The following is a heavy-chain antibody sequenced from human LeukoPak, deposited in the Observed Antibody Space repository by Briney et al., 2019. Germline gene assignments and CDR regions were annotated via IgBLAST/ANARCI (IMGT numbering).Heavy chain of an antibody. J-gene: IGHJ6*03. CDR3: ARGIIVRRGGASYYMDV. Sequence: GASVKVSCKASGGTFSSYAISWARQAPGQGLEWMGGIIPIFGTADYAQKFQGRVTITADKSTSTAYMGLSSLRSEDTAVYYCARGIIVRRGGASYYMDVWGKGTTVTISS. CDR1: GGTFSSYA. CDR2: IIPIFGTA. V-gene: IGHV1-69*06. D-gene: IGHD1-26*01.